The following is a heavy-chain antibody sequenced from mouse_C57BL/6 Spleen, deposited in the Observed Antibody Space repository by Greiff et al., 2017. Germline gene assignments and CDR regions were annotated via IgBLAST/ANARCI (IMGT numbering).Heavy chain of an antibody. J-gene: IGHJ2*01. V-gene: IGHV1-69*01. Sequence: VQLQQPGAELVMPGASVKLSCKASGYTFTSYWMHWVKQRPGQGLAWIGEIDPSDSYTNYNQKFKGKSTLTVDTSSSTAYMQLSSLTSEDAAVYYCARWTMVTTGPFDYWGQGTTLTVSS. CDR1: GYTFTSYW. CDR2: IDPSDSYT. D-gene: IGHD2-2*01. CDR3: ARWTMVTTGPFDY.